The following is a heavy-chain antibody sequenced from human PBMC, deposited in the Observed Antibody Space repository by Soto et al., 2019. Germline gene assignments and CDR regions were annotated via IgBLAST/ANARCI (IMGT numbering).Heavy chain of an antibody. CDR3: ARGLGNYPWSFNS. J-gene: IGHJ4*02. D-gene: IGHD3-16*02. V-gene: IGHV4-59*01. Sequence: SKTLSLTCTVSGGSISDYFWSWIRQPPGKGLEWIGYVYYTGNTNSIPSLKSRVTISVDTSKNQFSLKLRSVTAADTAVYYCARGLGNYPWSFNSWGQGTLVTVSS. CDR2: VYYTGNT. CDR1: GGSISDYF.